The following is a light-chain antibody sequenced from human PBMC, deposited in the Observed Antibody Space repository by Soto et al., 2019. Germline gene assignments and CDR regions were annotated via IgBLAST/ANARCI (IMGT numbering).Light chain of an antibody. CDR2: EVS. CDR1: SSDVGGYNY. V-gene: IGLV2-8*01. J-gene: IGLJ2*01. CDR3: SSYAGSNPLV. Sequence: QSALMIQPPSASGSPGQSVTISCTGTSSDVGGYNYVSWYQQHPGKAPKLMIYEVSKRPSGVPDRFSGSKSGNTASLTVSGLQAEDEADYYCSSYAGSNPLVFGGGTKLTVL.